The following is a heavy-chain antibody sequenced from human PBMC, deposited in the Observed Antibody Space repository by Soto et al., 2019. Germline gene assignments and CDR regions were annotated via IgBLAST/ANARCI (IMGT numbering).Heavy chain of an antibody. CDR2: IFYSGST. Sequence: SETLSLTCSVSGGSISGHYWTWSRQSPGKGLEWIGYIFYSGSTNYNPSLKSRVTISVDTSKNQFSLKMSSVTAADTAVYYCARVGSSGWSPDYWGRGTLVTV. D-gene: IGHD6-19*01. J-gene: IGHJ4*02. V-gene: IGHV4-59*11. CDR1: GGSISGHY. CDR3: ARVGSSGWSPDY.